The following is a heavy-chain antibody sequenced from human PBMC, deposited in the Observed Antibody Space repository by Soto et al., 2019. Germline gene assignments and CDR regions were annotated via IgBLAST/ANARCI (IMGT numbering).Heavy chain of an antibody. Sequence: SVKVSCKASGGTFSSYAISWVRQAPGQGLEWMGGIIPIFGTANYAQKFQGRVTITADKSTSTAYMELSSLRSEDTAVYYCARDGPITMVRGVINYYGTDVWGQGTTVTVSS. D-gene: IGHD3-10*01. CDR1: GGTFSSYA. CDR2: IIPIFGTA. CDR3: ARDGPITMVRGVINYYGTDV. V-gene: IGHV1-69*06. J-gene: IGHJ6*02.